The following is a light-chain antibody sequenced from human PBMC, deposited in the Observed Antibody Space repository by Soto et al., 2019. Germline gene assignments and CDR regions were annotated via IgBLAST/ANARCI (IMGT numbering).Light chain of an antibody. CDR1: QSISRW. V-gene: IGKV1-5*01. CDR3: QQYNRYSLT. CDR2: DAS. Sequence: DIQMTQSPSTLSASVGDRVTITCRASQSISRWLDWDQQKQGKAPKLRIYDASSLESGVPSRFSGSGSDTEFTLTNNNLQPDDFATYHCQQYNRYSLTFGGGTKVEIK. J-gene: IGKJ4*01.